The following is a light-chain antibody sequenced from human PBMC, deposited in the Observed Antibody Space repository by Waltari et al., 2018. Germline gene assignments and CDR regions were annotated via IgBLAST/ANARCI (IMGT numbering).Light chain of an antibody. CDR1: QSVTTN. V-gene: IGKV3-15*01. CDR2: GAS. J-gene: IGKJ2*01. Sequence: EIVMTQSPDTLSVSPGERATPYCRASQSVTTNLAWYQQKPGQAPRLLLYGASTRATGIPARFSGSGSGTDFTLTISSLQSEDFAVYYCQQYFDWPMYTFAQGTKLEIK. CDR3: QQYFDWPMYT.